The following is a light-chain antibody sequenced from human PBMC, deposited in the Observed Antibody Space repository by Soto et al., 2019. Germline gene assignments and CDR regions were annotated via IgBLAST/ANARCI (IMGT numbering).Light chain of an antibody. CDR2: DAS. Sequence: EIVLTQSPATLSSFPGDRVTLSCRASQSVSSYLAWYQQKPGQAPRLLIYDASDRATGIPSRFSGSGSGTDFILTISRLENEDFAVDYCQQLSNWGTFGQETKV. CDR3: QQLSNWGT. V-gene: IGKV3-11*01. J-gene: IGKJ1*01. CDR1: QSVSSY.